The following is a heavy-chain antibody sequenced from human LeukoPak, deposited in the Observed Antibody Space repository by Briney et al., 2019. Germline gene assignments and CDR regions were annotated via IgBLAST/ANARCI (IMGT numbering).Heavy chain of an antibody. CDR3: ARDYCSSTSCLFDY. V-gene: IGHV1-2*06. D-gene: IGHD2-2*01. CDR1: GYTFTGYH. J-gene: IGHJ4*02. CDR2: INPNSGDT. Sequence: ASVKVSRKASGYTFTGYHMHWVRQAPGQGLEWMGRINPNSGDTNYAQKFQGSVTMTRDTSISTAYMELSRLTSDDTAVYYCARDYCSSTSCLFDYWGQGTLVTVSS.